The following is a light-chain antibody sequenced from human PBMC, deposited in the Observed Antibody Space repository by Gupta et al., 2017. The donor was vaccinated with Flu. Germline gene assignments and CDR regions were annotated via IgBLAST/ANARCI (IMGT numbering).Light chain of an antibody. J-gene: IGKJ2*01. Sequence: EDRVTITCRASQSMSSYLGWYQQRPGKAPNLLIYAASVLQSGVPSRFSGSKSGREFTLTISSLRPEDFATYYCQQVNSYPYTFGQGTKLEIK. CDR1: QSMSSY. V-gene: IGKV1-9*01. CDR3: QQVNSYPYT. CDR2: AAS.